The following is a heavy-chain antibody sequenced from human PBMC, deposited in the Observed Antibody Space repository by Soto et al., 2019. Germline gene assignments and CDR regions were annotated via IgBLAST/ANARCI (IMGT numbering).Heavy chain of an antibody. CDR1: GYTFTSYG. J-gene: IGHJ5*02. D-gene: IGHD2-2*01. V-gene: IGHV1-18*01. CDR2: ISADNGNT. Sequence: QVHLVQSGAEVKKPGASVKVSCKASGYTFTSYGIAWVRQAPGQGLEWVGWISADNGNTNFAQKVQGRVTMTADTSTDSGDMELWSLRTADTAVYYCAGRYCSSNRCYLHWFDPRGQGTLVTVAS. CDR3: AGRYCSSNRCYLHWFDP.